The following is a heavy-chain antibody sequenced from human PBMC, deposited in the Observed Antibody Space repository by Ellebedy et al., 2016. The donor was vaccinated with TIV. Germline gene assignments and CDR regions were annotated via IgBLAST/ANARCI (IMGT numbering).Heavy chain of an antibody. CDR2: IYPGDSDT. J-gene: IGHJ5*02. D-gene: IGHD3-10*01. CDR3: ARRRKRYYGLGGWFDP. Sequence: GESLKISXKGSGYSFTSYWIGWVRQMPGKGLEWMGIIYPGDSDTRYSPSFQGQVTISADKSISTAYLQWSSLKASDTAMYYCARRRKRYYGLGGWFDPWGQGTLVTVSS. CDR1: GYSFTSYW. V-gene: IGHV5-51*01.